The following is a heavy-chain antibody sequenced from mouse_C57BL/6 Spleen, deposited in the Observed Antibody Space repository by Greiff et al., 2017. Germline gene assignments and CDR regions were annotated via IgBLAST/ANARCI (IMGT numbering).Heavy chain of an antibody. CDR2: INPDSSTI. CDR1: GIDFSRYW. Sequence: EVQLQESGGGLVQPGGSLKLSCAASGIDFSRYWMSWVRRAPGKGLEWIGEINPDSSTINYAPSLKDKFIISRDNAKNTLFLQLSKVRSEVTALYYCARPLPGAWFAYWGQWTLVTVSA. CDR3: ARPLPGAWFAY. D-gene: IGHD4-1*01. V-gene: IGHV4-1*01. J-gene: IGHJ3*01.